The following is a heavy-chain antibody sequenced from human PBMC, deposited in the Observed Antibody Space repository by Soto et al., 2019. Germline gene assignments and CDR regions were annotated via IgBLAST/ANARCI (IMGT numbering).Heavy chain of an antibody. Sequence: PVKVSCEASGGTFNSYAISWVRQAPGQGPEWMGGIIPIFGTANYAQKFQGRVTITADKSTSTAYMELSSLRSEDSAVYYCAREGDYYDSSGYYYYYGMDVWGQGTTVTVSS. CDR2: IIPIFGTA. D-gene: IGHD3-22*01. CDR1: GGTFNSYA. CDR3: AREGDYYDSSGYYYYYGMDV. J-gene: IGHJ6*02. V-gene: IGHV1-69*06.